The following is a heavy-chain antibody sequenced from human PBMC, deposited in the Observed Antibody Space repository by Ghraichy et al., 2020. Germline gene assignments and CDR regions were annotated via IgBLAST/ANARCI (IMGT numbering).Heavy chain of an antibody. V-gene: IGHV6-1*01. CDR3: ARDNPLGAAAGPKYYYYGMDV. J-gene: IGHJ6*02. D-gene: IGHD6-13*01. CDR1: GDSVSSNSAA. Sequence: SQTLSLTCAISGDSVSSNSAAWNWIRQSPSRGLEWLGRTYYRSKWYNDYAVSVKSRITINPDTSKNQFSLQLNSVTPEDTAVYYCARDNPLGAAAGPKYYYYGMDVWGQGTTVTVSS. CDR2: TYYRSKWYN.